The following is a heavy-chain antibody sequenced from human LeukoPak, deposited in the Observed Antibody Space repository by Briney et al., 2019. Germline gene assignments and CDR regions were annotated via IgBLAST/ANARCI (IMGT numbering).Heavy chain of an antibody. CDR1: GFTFSSYW. CDR3: ARSGDGYNPDY. Sequence: PGGSLRLSCAASGFTFSSYWMHWVRQAPGKGLVWVSRINSDGSSTSYADSVKGRFTISRDNAKNTLYLQMNSLRAEDTAVYYCARSGDGYNPDYWGQGTLVTVSS. J-gene: IGHJ4*02. V-gene: IGHV3-74*01. D-gene: IGHD5-24*01. CDR2: INSDGSST.